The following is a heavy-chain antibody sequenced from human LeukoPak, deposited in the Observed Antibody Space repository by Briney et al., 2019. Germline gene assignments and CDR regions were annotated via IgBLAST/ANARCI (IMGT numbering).Heavy chain of an antibody. CDR2: ISYDGSNK. D-gene: IGHD3-10*01. V-gene: IGHV3-30*01. Sequence: GRSLRLSCAASGFTFSSYAMHWVRQAPGKGLEWVAVISYDGSNKYYADSVKGRFTISRDNSKNTRYLQMNSLRAEDTAVYYCARDGPMAAYYFDYWGQGTLVTVSS. J-gene: IGHJ4*02. CDR3: ARDGPMAAYYFDY. CDR1: GFTFSSYA.